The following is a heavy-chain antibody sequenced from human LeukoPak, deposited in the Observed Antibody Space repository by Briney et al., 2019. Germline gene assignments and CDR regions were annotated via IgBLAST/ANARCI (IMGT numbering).Heavy chain of an antibody. V-gene: IGHV1-2*02. J-gene: IGHJ4*02. Sequence: ASVKVSCKSSGYTLTGYYMHWVRQAPGQGLEWMGWINPNSGGTNYAQKFQGRVTMTRDTSISTAYMELSRLRSDDTAVYYCARVGGLGYCSSTSCYTGYDYWGQGTLVTVSS. CDR3: ARVGGLGYCSSTSCYTGYDY. CDR1: GYTLTGYY. D-gene: IGHD2-2*02. CDR2: INPNSGGT.